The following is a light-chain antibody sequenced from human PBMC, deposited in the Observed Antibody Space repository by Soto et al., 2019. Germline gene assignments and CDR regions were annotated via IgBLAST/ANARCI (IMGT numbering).Light chain of an antibody. J-gene: IGLJ2*01. CDR3: SSYTRSSTVI. Sequence: QSALTQPGSVSGSPGQSITISCTGTSSDVGGYNYVSWYQQHPGKAPKLLIYGVNNRPSGVSNRFSGSKSGNTASLTISGLQAEDEADYYCSSYTRSSTVIFGGGTKVTV. V-gene: IGLV2-14*01. CDR2: GVN. CDR1: SSDVGGYNY.